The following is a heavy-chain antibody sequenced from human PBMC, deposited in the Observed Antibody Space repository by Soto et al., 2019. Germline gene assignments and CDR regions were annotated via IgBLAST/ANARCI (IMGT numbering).Heavy chain of an antibody. CDR2: THPGDSET. J-gene: IGHJ6*02. Sequence: PGESLKISCKGSGDSFNTYWIAWVRQMPGKGLEWMGITHPGDSETRYSPSFEGQVTISADKSISTAYLQWSSLKASDTAMYYCARQGKDGHNQGYGMDVWGQGTTVTASS. V-gene: IGHV5-51*01. CDR3: ARQGKDGHNQGYGMDV. CDR1: GDSFNTYW.